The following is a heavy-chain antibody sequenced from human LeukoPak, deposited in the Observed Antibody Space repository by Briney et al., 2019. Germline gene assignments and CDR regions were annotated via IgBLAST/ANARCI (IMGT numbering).Heavy chain of an antibody. Sequence: SQTLSLACTVSGGSISSGDYYWSWIRQPPGKGLEWIGYIYYSGSTYYNPSLKSRVTISVDTSKNQFSLKLSSVTAADTAVYYWARDRGLDYCSSTSCYTNGATFDPWGQGTLVTVSS. CDR1: GGSISSGDYY. CDR2: IYYSGST. CDR3: ARDRGLDYCSSTSCYTNGATFDP. J-gene: IGHJ5*02. V-gene: IGHV4-30-4*01. D-gene: IGHD2-2*02.